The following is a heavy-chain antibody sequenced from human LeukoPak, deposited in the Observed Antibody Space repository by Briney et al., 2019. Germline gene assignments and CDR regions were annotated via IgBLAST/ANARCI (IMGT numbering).Heavy chain of an antibody. CDR3: ATDLTGTTNDY. Sequence: GGSLRLSCAASGFIFSGYYLTWIRQDPEKGLEWVGYISSSGSAIYYGDSVKGRFTISRDNAKNSLYLQMDSLRAEDTAVYYCATDLTGTTNDYWGQGSLVTVSS. D-gene: IGHD1-7*01. J-gene: IGHJ4*02. CDR1: GFIFSGYY. V-gene: IGHV3-11*04. CDR2: ISSSGSAI.